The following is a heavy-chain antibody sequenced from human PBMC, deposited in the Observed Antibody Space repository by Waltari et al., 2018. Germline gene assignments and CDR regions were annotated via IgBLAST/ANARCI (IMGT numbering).Heavy chain of an antibody. CDR3: AGCRDSSGYLNCMDV. CDR2: LIPIVGKP. D-gene: IGHD3-22*01. CDR1: GSTFSTHA. Sequence: QVQLVQSGAEVKKVGSSVKVSCKASGSTFSTHALSWVRQAPGHGLEWMGGLIPIVGKPRYAQVFQGSVTITADESTSTVYMEMSMLRSDDTAIYYCAGCRDSSGYLNCMDVWGQGTTVTVSS. J-gene: IGHJ6*02. V-gene: IGHV1-69*01.